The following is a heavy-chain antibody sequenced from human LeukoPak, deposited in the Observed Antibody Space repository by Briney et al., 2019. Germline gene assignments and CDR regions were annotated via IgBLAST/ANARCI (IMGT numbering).Heavy chain of an antibody. CDR2: INHSGST. D-gene: IGHD3-3*01. V-gene: IGHV4-34*01. Sequence: SETLSLTCAVYGGSFSGYYWSWIRQPPGKGLEWIGEINHSGSTNYNPSLKSRVTISVDTSKNQFSLKLSSVTAADTAVYYCARGRPDFSSGYHTLNWFDPWGQGTLVTVSS. CDR1: GGSFSGYY. CDR3: ARGRPDFSSGYHTLNWFDP. J-gene: IGHJ5*02.